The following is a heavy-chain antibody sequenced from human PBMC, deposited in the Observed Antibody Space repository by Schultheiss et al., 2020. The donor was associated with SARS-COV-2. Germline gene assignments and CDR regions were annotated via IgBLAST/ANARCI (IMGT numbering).Heavy chain of an antibody. J-gene: IGHJ4*02. V-gene: IGHV2-70*01. Sequence: SGPTLVKPTQPLTLTCSVSGFSLSTSGVGVGWIRQPPGKALEWLALIDWDDDKYYSTSLKTRLTISKDTSKNQVVLTMTNMDPVDTATYYCARINTAMAIDYWGQGTLVTVSS. CDR3: ARINTAMAIDY. CDR2: IDWDDDK. D-gene: IGHD5-18*01. CDR1: GFSLSTSGVG.